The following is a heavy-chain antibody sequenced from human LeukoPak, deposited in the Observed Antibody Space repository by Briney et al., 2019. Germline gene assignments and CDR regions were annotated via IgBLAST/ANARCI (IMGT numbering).Heavy chain of an antibody. J-gene: IGHJ4*02. CDR2: FKSKTHGGTT. D-gene: IGHD3-9*01. CDR1: GFGFKNVW. CDR3: TTWNYDILTGYSI. Sequence: GGSLRLSCAASGFGFKNVWMSWVRQAPGKGLEWVGRFKSKTHGGTTDYAAAVKGRFTISRDDSKSTLYLQMNSLKTEDTALYYCTTWNYDILTGYSIWGQGTLVTVSS. V-gene: IGHV3-15*01.